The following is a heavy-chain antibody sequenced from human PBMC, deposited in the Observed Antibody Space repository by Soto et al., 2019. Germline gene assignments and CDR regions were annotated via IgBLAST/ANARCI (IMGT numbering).Heavy chain of an antibody. J-gene: IGHJ4*02. CDR2: IDPSDSYT. V-gene: IGHV5-10-1*01. Sequence: ESLKISCKGSVYSFTSYWNSWVRQMPVKGLEWMGRIDPSDSYTNYSPSFQGHVTISADMSISTAYLQWSSLKASDTAMYYCARQFAAVRGFRWGSDYWGQGTVVAVS. CDR1: VYSFTSYW. CDR3: ARQFAAVRGFRWGSDY. D-gene: IGHD3-10*01.